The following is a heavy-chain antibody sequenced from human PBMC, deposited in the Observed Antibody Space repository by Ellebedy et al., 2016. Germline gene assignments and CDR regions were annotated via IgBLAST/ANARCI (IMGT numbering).Heavy chain of an antibody. V-gene: IGHV4-34*01. CDR1: GGSFSGYY. Sequence: SETLSLTCAVYGGSFSGYYWSWIRQPPGKGLEWIGEINHSGSTNYNPSLKSRVTISVDTSKNQFPLKLSPVTAADTAVYYCARGGGYCSGGSCYRVGISLDYWGQGTLVTVSS. CDR2: INHSGST. CDR3: ARGGGYCSGGSCYRVGISLDY. D-gene: IGHD2-15*01. J-gene: IGHJ4*02.